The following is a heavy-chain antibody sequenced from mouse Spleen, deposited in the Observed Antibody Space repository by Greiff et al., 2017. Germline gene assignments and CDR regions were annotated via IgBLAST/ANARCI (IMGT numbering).Heavy chain of an antibody. V-gene: IGHV5-9-1*01. J-gene: IGHJ2*01. Sequence: DVKLVESGGGLVKPGGSLKLSCAASGFTFSSYAMSWVRQTPEKRLEWVATISSGGSYTYYPDSVKGRFTISRDNAKNTLYLQMSSLRSEDTAMYYCARGYDSTFDYWGQGTTLTVSS. CDR3: ARGYDSTFDY. D-gene: IGHD2-4*01. CDR1: GFTFSSYA. CDR2: ISSGGSYT.